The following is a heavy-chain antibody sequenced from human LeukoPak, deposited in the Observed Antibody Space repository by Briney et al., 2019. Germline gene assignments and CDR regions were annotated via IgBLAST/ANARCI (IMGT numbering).Heavy chain of an antibody. Sequence: PGGSLRLSCAASGFTFSSYWMHWVRQAPGKGLVWVLRINTDGSSTSYADSVKGRFTISRDNAKNTLYLQMNSLRAEDTAVYYCARVDYDFWSGAPSHDYWGQGTLVTVSS. D-gene: IGHD3-3*01. CDR2: INTDGSST. CDR3: ARVDYDFWSGAPSHDY. V-gene: IGHV3-74*01. J-gene: IGHJ4*02. CDR1: GFTFSSYW.